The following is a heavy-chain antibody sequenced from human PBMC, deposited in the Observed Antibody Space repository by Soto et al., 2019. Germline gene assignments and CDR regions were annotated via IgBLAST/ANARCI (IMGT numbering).Heavy chain of an antibody. D-gene: IGHD4-4*01. V-gene: IGHV3-30*03. J-gene: IGHJ4*01. CDR2: VSYDRSSK. CDR3: VTGERSRYSSMFGY. Sequence: GGSLRLSCVASGFSFSTSGMHWVRQAPGKGLEWVAVVSYDRSSKFYADSVKGRFTISSDDSKNTLYLQMASLRLEDWPADQCVTGERSRYSSMFGYWGNRRRVSVSS. CDR1: GFSFSTSG.